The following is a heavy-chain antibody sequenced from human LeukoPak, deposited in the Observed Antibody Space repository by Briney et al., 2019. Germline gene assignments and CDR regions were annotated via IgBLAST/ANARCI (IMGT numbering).Heavy chain of an antibody. J-gene: IGHJ6*03. V-gene: IGHV4-59*02. CDR3: MRVSLKSDYGMYYYADV. CDR2: VPFRSYS. D-gene: IGHD4-17*01. CDR1: AGSVSSDY. Sequence: SQTLSLTCTASAGSVSSDYSTSVRQAPRNRLEYLDSVPFRSYSDSGLSLRSRVTLSVDTSKNQVSLRLSSVTAADTAIYYCMRVSLKSDYGMYYYADVGATGTTVTVSS.